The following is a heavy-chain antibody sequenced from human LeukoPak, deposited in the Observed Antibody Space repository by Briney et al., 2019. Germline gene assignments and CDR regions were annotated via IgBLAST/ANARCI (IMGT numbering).Heavy chain of an antibody. CDR2: ISSSSSYI. CDR1: GFTFSSCS. CDR3: ARDGRGFLEWLSNQNYYYYGMDV. D-gene: IGHD3-3*01. V-gene: IGHV3-21*01. Sequence: GGSLRLSCAASGFTFSSCSMNWVRQAPGKGLEWVSSISSSSSYIYYADSVKGRFTISRDNAKNSLYLQMNSLRAEDTAVYYCARDGRGFLEWLSNQNYYYYGMDVWGQGTTVTVSS. J-gene: IGHJ6*02.